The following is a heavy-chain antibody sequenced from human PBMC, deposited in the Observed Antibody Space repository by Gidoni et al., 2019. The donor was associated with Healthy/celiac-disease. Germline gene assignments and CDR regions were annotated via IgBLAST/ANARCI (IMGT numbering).Heavy chain of an antibody. V-gene: IGHV3-23*01. CDR3: TRDGKFRTDGFDV. D-gene: IGHD1-26*01. J-gene: IGHJ3*01. CDR1: GSTFRNYA. Sequence: EVQLLESGGGSVQPGGSLRVYCAVSGSTFRNYAMTWVRQAPGQGLAWVSAISPAGGSPYYADSVKGRFTISRDNSKNTLFLEMNNLRAEDTAVYYCTRDGKFRTDGFDVWGPGSMVTVSS. CDR2: ISPAGGSP.